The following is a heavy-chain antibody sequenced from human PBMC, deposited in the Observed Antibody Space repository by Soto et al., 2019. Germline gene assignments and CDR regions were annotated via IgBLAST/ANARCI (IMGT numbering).Heavy chain of an antibody. Sequence: SVKVSCKASGGTFSSYAISCVRQAPGQGLEWMGGIIPIFGTANYAQKFQGRVTITADESTSTAYMELSSLRSEDAAVYYCARGGRGFGELLSPYGMDVWGQGTTVTV. CDR1: GGTFSSYA. CDR3: ARGGRGFGELLSPYGMDV. V-gene: IGHV1-69*13. D-gene: IGHD3-10*01. J-gene: IGHJ6*02. CDR2: IIPIFGTA.